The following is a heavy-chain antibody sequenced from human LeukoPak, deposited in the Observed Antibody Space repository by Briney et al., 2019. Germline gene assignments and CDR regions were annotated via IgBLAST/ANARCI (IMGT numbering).Heavy chain of an antibody. Sequence: GGSLRLSCAASGFTVSSNYMNWVRQAPGKGLEWVSVIYTGGSTYYADSVKGRFTIPRDNSKNTLYLQMNSLRVEDTAVYYCAREGIAAAGNFDCWGQGTLVTVSS. D-gene: IGHD6-13*01. CDR1: GFTVSSNY. CDR3: AREGIAAAGNFDC. V-gene: IGHV3-66*01. CDR2: IYTGGST. J-gene: IGHJ4*02.